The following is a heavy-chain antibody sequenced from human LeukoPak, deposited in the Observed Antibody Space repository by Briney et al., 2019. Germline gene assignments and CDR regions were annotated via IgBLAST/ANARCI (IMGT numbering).Heavy chain of an antibody. Sequence: GGSLRLSCAASGFTFSNYWMSCVRRAPGKGLEWVANIKQDGSETYYVDSVRGRFTISRDNAKKSFYLQMNSLRAEDTAVYYCARDFWGAYRVDYFYYWGQGTLVTVSS. V-gene: IGHV3-7*01. D-gene: IGHD3-3*01. CDR1: GFTFSNYW. CDR3: ARDFWGAYRVDYFYY. CDR2: IKQDGSET. J-gene: IGHJ4*02.